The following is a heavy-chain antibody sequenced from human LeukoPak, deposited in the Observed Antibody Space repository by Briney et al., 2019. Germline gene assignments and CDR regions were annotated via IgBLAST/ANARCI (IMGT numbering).Heavy chain of an antibody. V-gene: IGHV3-7*01. J-gene: IGHJ5*02. CDR2: IKQDGSEK. Sequence: PGGSLRLSCAASGFTFSSYWMSWVRRAPGKGLEWVANIKQDGSEKYYVDSVKGRFTISRDNAKNSLYLQMNSLRAEDTAVYYCARDPDIGWFDPWGQGTLVTVSS. CDR1: GFTFSSYW. CDR3: ARDPDIGWFDP. D-gene: IGHD5-12*01.